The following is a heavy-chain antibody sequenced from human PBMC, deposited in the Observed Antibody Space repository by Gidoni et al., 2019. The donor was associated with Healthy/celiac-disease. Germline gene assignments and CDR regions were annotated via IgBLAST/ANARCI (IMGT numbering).Heavy chain of an antibody. D-gene: IGHD2-15*01. CDR3: ARMGAGSDAFDI. V-gene: IGHV2-70*15. CDR2: IDWDDDK. Sequence: QVTLRESGPALVKPTQTLTLTCTFSGFSLSTSGMCVSWIRQPPGKALEWLARIDWDDDKYYSTSLKTRLTISKETSRGEVVLTMTNMDPVDTATYYCARMGAGSDAFDIWGQGTMVTVSS. J-gene: IGHJ3*02. CDR1: GFSLSTSGMC.